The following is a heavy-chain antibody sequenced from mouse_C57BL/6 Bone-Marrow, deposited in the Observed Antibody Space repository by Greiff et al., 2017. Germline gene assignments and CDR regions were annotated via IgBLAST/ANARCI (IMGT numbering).Heavy chain of an antibody. CDR1: GFSISDYG. CDR3: ARQEFDNLYFGV. Sequence: EVHLVESGGGLVQPGGSLKLPCAASGFSISDYGMAWVRQASRKVPEWVAFISNLAYSIYYADTVTGRFTISRENAKNTLYLEMSSLRSEDTAMYYCARQEFDNLYFGVWGTVTTVTVSS. CDR2: ISNLAYSI. J-gene: IGHJ1*03. V-gene: IGHV5-15*01.